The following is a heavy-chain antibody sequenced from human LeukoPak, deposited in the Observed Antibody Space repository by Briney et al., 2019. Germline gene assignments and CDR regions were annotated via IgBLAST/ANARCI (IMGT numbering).Heavy chain of an antibody. D-gene: IGHD2-21*01. CDR1: GFTFSSYS. Sequence: PGGSLRLSCAASGFTFSSYSMNWVRQAPGKGLEWVSSISSSSSYIYYADSVKGRFTISRDNAKNSLYLQMNSLRAEDTAVYYCAKIHVGEGDGLDYWGQGTLVTVSS. V-gene: IGHV3-21*01. J-gene: IGHJ4*02. CDR2: ISSSSSYI. CDR3: AKIHVGEGDGLDY.